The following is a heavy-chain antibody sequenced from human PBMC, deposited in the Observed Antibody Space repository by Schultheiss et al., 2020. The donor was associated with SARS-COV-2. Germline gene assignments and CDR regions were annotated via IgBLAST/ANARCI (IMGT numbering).Heavy chain of an antibody. CDR1: GFSLSTIGMR. J-gene: IGHJ4*03. D-gene: IGHD1-1*01. CDR3: ARIVRTTGTTSFFQDYLYHHPDF. V-gene: IGHV2-70*13. CDR2: IDWDDIR. Sequence: SGPTLLKPTQTLTLTCTFSGFSLSTIGMRVSWIRQPPGKALEWLALIDWDDIRYYSTSLKTRLTISKDTSKNEVVLTMTNRDPVDTATYYCARIVRTTGTTSFFQDYLYHHPDFWGTGTLGTGSS.